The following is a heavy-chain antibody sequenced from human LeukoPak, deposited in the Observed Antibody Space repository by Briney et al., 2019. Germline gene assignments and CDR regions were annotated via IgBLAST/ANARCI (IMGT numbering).Heavy chain of an antibody. J-gene: IGHJ5*02. CDR1: GFTFSSYA. D-gene: IGHD5-12*01. Sequence: GGSLRLSCAASGFTFSSYAMNWVRQAPGKGLEWVSTISNSGTSTYYVDSVRDRFTISRDNSKNTLYLQMNSLRAEDTAIYYCTKSPVSGLGWFDPWDQGTLVTVSS. CDR3: TKSPVSGLGWFDP. CDR2: ISNSGTST. V-gene: IGHV3-23*01.